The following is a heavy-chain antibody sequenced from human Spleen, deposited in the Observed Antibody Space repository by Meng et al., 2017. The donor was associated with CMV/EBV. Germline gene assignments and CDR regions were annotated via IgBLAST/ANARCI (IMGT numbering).Heavy chain of an antibody. D-gene: IGHD1-26*01. CDR3: ARGILWELPLKFWFDP. V-gene: IGHV4-34*01. J-gene: IGHJ5*02. Sequence: QADLHDWVAGILDPSETLSLTCAVNVWSISGYYCGFVHQPPGKGLAWSGEINHSGRTNYNPSLKSRVTISVDTSKNQFSLKLSSVTAADTAVYYCARGILWELPLKFWFDPWGQGTLVTVSS. CDR2: INHSGRT. CDR1: VWSISGYY.